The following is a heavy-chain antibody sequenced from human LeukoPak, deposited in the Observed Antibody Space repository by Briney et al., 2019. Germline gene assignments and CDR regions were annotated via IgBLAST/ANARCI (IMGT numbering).Heavy chain of an antibody. J-gene: IGHJ1*01. CDR1: GGTFSNYA. V-gene: IGHV1-69*13. Sequence: VASVKVSCKASGGTFSNYAISWVRQAPGQGLEWMGGIIPVFGTANYAQKFQGRVTITADESTSTAYMELSSLRSEDTAVYYCARDSSEFRSLIPHWGQGTLVTVSS. CDR3: ARDSSEFRSLIPH. CDR2: IIPVFGTA. D-gene: IGHD2-21*01.